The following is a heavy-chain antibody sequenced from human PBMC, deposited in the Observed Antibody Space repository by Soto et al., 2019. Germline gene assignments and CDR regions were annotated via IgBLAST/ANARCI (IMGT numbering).Heavy chain of an antibody. J-gene: IGHJ6*02. CDR1: GFSVADAW. Sequence: DVQLLESGGGLVEPGGSLRLSCAVSGFSVADAWMNWVRQVPGKGLAWVGRIKSKFDGGSTDYAAPVKGRFTISRDDSKTTLYLHMNSLKTEATAVYYCTIPAPDTTMVTSYDYFAMDVWGPGTTVSVSS. D-gene: IGHD5-18*01. V-gene: IGHV3-15*07. CDR2: IKSKFDGGST. CDR3: TIPAPDTTMVTSYDYFAMDV.